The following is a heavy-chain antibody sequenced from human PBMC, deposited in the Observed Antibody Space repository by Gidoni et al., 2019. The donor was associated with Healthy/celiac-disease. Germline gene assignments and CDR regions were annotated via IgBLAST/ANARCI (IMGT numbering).Heavy chain of an antibody. CDR1: GGSISSSSYY. CDR2: IYYSGST. D-gene: IGHD3-3*01. CDR3: ASFLLPFWSGYRLPSGWFDP. Sequence: QLQLQESGPGLVKPSETLSLTCTVSGGSISSSSYYWGWIRQPPGKGLEWIGSIYYSGSTYYNPSLKSRVTISVDTSKNQFSLKLSSVTAADTAVYYCASFLLPFWSGYRLPSGWFDPWGQGTLVTVSS. J-gene: IGHJ5*02. V-gene: IGHV4-39*01.